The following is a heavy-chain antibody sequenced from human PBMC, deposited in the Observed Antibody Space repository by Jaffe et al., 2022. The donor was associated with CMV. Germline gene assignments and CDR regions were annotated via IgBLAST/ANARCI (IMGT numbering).Heavy chain of an antibody. Sequence: EVHLVESGGDLVQPGGSLRLSCVVSGFRFSDYWMSWVRQAPGRGLEWVASISQNGSRTDYMDSVKGRVTISRDTAKNSLYLQLNSLRAEDTAIYYCVRDWNYGSGNYSKFDYWGQGTLVTVSS. V-gene: IGHV3-7*01. CDR3: VRDWNYGSGNYSKFDY. D-gene: IGHD3-10*01. CDR1: GFRFSDYW. J-gene: IGHJ4*02. CDR2: ISQNGSRT.